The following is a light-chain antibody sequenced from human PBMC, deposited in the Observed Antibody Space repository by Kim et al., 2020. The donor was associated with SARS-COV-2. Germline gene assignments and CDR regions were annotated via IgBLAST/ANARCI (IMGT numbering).Light chain of an antibody. CDR2: DAS. Sequence: EIVLTQSPATLSLSPGERATLSCRASQSVSSYLAWYQQKPGQAPRLLIYDASNRATGIPARFSGSGSGTDFTLTISSLEPEDFAVYYCQQRSKYPPLTFGGGTKVDIK. CDR3: QQRSKYPPLT. J-gene: IGKJ4*01. CDR1: QSVSSY. V-gene: IGKV3-11*01.